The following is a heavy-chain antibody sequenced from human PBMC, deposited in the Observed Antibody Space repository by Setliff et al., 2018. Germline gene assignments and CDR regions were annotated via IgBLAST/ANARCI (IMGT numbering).Heavy chain of an antibody. CDR3: ARGAPGRYCSGGSCPYFDY. D-gene: IGHD2-15*01. CDR2: MNPTSGNT. CDR1: GYTFPSYD. J-gene: IGHJ4*02. V-gene: IGHV1-8*01. Sequence: SVKVSCKASGYTFPSYDINWVRQATGQGLEWMGWMNPTSGNTGYAQKVQGRVTMTRNTSISTAYMELSSLSSEDTAVYYCARGAPGRYCSGGSCPYFDYWGQGILGRVSS.